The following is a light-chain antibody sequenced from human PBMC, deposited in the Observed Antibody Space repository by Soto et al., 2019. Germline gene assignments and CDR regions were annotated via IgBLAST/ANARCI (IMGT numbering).Light chain of an antibody. V-gene: IGKV1-5*03. Sequence: DIQMTQSPSTLSASVGDRVTISCRASQSFSSSLAWYQQIPGKAPKLLIYKTSTLESGVPSRFSGSGSGTEFTLTISSLQPDDFATYYCQQHESYPLTFGGGTKVEIK. CDR2: KTS. CDR3: QQHESYPLT. J-gene: IGKJ4*01. CDR1: QSFSSS.